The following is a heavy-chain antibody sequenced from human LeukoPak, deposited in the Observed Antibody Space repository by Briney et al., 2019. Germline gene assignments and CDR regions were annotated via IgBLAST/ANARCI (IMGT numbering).Heavy chain of an antibody. V-gene: IGHV4-34*01. D-gene: IGHD2-2*01. CDR2: INHSGST. CDR3: ARVVVPDFYYYYYYMDV. CDR1: GGSFSGYY. J-gene: IGHJ6*03. Sequence: SETLSLTCAVYGGSFSGYYWSWIRQPPGKGLEWIGEINHSGSTNYNPSLKSRVTISVDTSKNQFSLKLSSVTAADTAVYYCARVVVPDFYYYYYYMDVWGKGTTATVSS.